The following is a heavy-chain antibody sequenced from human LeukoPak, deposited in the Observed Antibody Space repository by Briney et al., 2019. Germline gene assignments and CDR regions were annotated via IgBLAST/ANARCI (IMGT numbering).Heavy chain of an antibody. V-gene: IGHV3-21*04. D-gene: IGHD6-19*01. Sequence: PGGSLRLSCAASGFTFSSYSMNWVRQAPGKGLEWVSSISSSSSYIYYADSVKGRFTISRDNAKNSLYLQMNSLRAEDTALYYCAKGLGSGWYLPVIYWGQGTLVTVSS. CDR2: ISSSSSYI. J-gene: IGHJ4*02. CDR1: GFTFSSYS. CDR3: AKGLGSGWYLPVIY.